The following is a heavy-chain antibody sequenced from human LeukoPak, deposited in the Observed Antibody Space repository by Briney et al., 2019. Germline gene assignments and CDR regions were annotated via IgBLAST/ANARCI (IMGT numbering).Heavy chain of an antibody. V-gene: IGHV4-39*01. J-gene: IGHJ4*02. CDR3: ARPGNPQTSEDYFDY. CDR1: GGSISSSSYY. Sequence: PSETLSLTXTVSGGSISSSSYYWGWIRQPPGKGLEWIGSIYYSGSTYYNPSLESRVTISVDTSKNQFSLKLSSVTAADTAVYYCARPGNPQTSEDYFDYWGQGTLVTVSS. CDR2: IYYSGST.